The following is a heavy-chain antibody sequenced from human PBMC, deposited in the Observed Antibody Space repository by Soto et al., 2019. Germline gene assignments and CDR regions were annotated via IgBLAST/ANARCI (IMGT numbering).Heavy chain of an antibody. V-gene: IGHV3-30-3*01. D-gene: IGHD6-13*01. CDR3: ARNIVSSWYDSRGLNYYYYGMDV. Sequence: QVQLVESGGGVVQPGRSLRLSCAASGFTFSSYAMHWVRQAPGKGLEWVAVISYDGSNKYYADSVKGRFTISRDNSKNTLYLQMNSLRAEDTAVYYCARNIVSSWYDSRGLNYYYYGMDVW. J-gene: IGHJ6*01. CDR1: GFTFSSYA. CDR2: ISYDGSNK.